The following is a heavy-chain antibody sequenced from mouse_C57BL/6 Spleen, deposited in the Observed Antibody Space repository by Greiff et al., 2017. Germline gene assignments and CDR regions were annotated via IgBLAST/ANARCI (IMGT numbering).Heavy chain of an antibody. J-gene: IGHJ3*01. D-gene: IGHD2-5*01. CDR1: GYTFTSYT. CDR3: ARGLYYSNYLFAY. V-gene: IGHV1-4*01. Sequence: QVHVKQSGAELARPGASVKMSCKASGYTFTSYTMHWVKQRPGQGLEWIGYINPSSGYTKYNQKFKDKATLTADKSSSTAYMQLSSLTSEDSAVYYCARGLYYSNYLFAYWGQGTLVTVSA. CDR2: INPSSGYT.